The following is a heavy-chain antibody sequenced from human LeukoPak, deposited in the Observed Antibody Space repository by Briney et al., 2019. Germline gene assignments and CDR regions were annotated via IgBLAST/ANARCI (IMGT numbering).Heavy chain of an antibody. D-gene: IGHD4-17*01. Sequence: SETLSLTCTVSGGSISSDSYYWTWIRQPAGKGLEWIGRIDTSGSTNYNPSFKSRLTISLDTSKNQFSLKLNSVTAADTAVYYCARSNGDYTILGYWGQGTLVTVSS. CDR3: ARSNGDYTILGY. CDR2: IDTSGST. V-gene: IGHV4-61*02. CDR1: GGSISSDSYY. J-gene: IGHJ4*02.